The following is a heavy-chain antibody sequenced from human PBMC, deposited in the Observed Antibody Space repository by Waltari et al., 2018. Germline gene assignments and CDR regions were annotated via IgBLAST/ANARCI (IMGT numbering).Heavy chain of an antibody. CDR1: GYSISSGYY. J-gene: IGHJ6*02. Sequence: QVQLQESGPGLVKPSETLSLTCAVSGYSISSGYYWGWIRQPPGKGLEWIGSIYHSGSTYYNPSLKSRVTISVDTSKNQFSLKLSSVTAADTAVYYCAKEKRWAIFVGKYYYYGMDVWGQGTTVTVSS. D-gene: IGHD3-3*01. CDR3: AKEKRWAIFVGKYYYYGMDV. CDR2: IYHSGST. V-gene: IGHV4-38-2*02.